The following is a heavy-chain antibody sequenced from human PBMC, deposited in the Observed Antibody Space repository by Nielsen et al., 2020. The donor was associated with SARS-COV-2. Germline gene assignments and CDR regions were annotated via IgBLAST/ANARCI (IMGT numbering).Heavy chain of an antibody. CDR1: GFPFTNAW. CDR3: ARESVTGTDAFDI. J-gene: IGHJ3*02. D-gene: IGHD6-19*01. CDR2: IKSKTDGGTT. Sequence: GESLKISCAASGFPFTNAWMSWVRQAPGKGLEWVGRIKSKTDGGTTDYAAPVKGRFTISRDNAENSLSLQMNSLRAEDTAVYYCARESVTGTDAFDIWGQGTVVTVSS. V-gene: IGHV3-15*01.